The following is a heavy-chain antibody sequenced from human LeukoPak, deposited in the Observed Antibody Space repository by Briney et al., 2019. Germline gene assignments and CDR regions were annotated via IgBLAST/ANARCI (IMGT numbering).Heavy chain of an antibody. J-gene: IGHJ4*02. CDR3: ARVQRGIAVALDY. CDR1: GFTFSSYE. CDR2: ICTTGSSI. Sequence: GGSLRLSCAASGFTFSSYEMDWVRQAPGKGLEWVLYICTTGSSISYADSVKGRFTISRDNVKNLLYLQMNSLRAEDTAAYYCARVQRGIAVALDYWGQGTLATVSS. V-gene: IGHV3-48*03. D-gene: IGHD6-19*01.